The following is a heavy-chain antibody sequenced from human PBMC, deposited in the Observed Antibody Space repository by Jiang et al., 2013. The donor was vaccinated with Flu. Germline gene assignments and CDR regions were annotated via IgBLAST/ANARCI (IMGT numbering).Heavy chain of an antibody. CDR3: ATDVDGDPGTWFDN. D-gene: IGHD4-17*01. CDR1: GFTFEKYA. V-gene: IGHV3-23*01. Sequence: GLAQPGWSLRLSCAASGFTFEKYAMHWVRQAPGKGLEWVSGISGGGYIPFYAESVKGRFAISRDNYKNTLYLQMDILRAEDSALYYCATDVDGDPGTWFDNWGQGTLVTVSS. CDR2: ISGGGYIP. J-gene: IGHJ4*02.